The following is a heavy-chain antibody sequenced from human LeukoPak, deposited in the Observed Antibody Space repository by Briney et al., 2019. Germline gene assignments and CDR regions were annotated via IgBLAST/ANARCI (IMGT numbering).Heavy chain of an antibody. CDR2: MNPNSGNT. J-gene: IGHJ6*03. CDR3: ARGPKKVAGYYYYYMDV. CDR1: VYTFTSYD. V-gene: IGHV1-8*01. D-gene: IGHD2-15*01. Sequence: ASVKVSCKASVYTFTSYDINWVRQATGQGLEGMGWMNPNSGNTGYAQKFQVRVTMTRNTSISTAYMELSSLRSEDTAVYYCARGPKKVAGYYYYYMDVWGKGTTVTISS.